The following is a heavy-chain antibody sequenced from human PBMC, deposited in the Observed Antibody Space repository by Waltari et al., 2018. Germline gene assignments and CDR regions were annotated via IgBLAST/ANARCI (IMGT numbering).Heavy chain of an antibody. CDR2: ISGSAGST. CDR3: AKVVPYYYDSSGYDY. J-gene: IGHJ4*02. V-gene: IGHV3-23*01. D-gene: IGHD3-22*01. CDR1: GFTFSSYG. Sequence: EVQLLESGGGLVQPGGALRLSCAASGFTFSSYGMGWVRQAPGKGLEWFSNISGSAGSTYYADSVKGRFTISRDNSKNTVYLQMNSLRADDTAVYYCAKVVPYYYDSSGYDYWGQGTLVTVSS.